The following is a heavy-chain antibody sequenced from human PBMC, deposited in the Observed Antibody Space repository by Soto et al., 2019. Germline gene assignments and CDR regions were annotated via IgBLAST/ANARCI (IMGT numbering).Heavy chain of an antibody. Sequence: QVQLVQSGAEVKKPGASVKVSCKASGYTFTSYDINWVRQATGQGLEWMGWINPNSGNTGYAQKCQGRVTMTRNTSISTAYMGLSSLRSEDTAVYYCARERTGTTSMDVWGQGTTVTVSS. V-gene: IGHV1-8*01. J-gene: IGHJ6*02. CDR1: GYTFTSYD. CDR2: INPNSGNT. D-gene: IGHD1-1*01. CDR3: ARERTGTTSMDV.